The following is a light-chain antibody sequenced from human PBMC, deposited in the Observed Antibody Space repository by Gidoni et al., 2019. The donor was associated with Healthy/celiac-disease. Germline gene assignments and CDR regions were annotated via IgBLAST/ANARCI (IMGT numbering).Light chain of an antibody. CDR1: QSVSSN. Sequence: EIVMPQSQATLSVSPGERATLSCRASQSVSSNLAWYQQKPGQAPRLLIYGASTRATGIPARFSGSGSGTEFTLTISSLQSEDFAVYYCQQYNNWPPSTFGPGTKVDIK. V-gene: IGKV3-15*01. J-gene: IGKJ3*01. CDR2: GAS. CDR3: QQYNNWPPST.